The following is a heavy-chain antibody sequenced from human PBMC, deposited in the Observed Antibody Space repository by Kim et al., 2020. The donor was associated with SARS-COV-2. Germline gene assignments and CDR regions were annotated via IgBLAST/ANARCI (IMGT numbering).Heavy chain of an antibody. D-gene: IGHD2-15*01. CDR2: IGGGGGNT. CDR1: GFTFSNYA. V-gene: IGHV3-23*01. J-gene: IGHJ4*02. Sequence: GGSLRLSCAASGFTFSNYAMSWVRQAPGKGLEWVSTIGGGGGNTYYADSVKGRFTISRDNSKNTLYLQMNSLRAEDTSVYYCAKALGGTSFDYWGQGTLVNVS. CDR3: AKALGGTSFDY.